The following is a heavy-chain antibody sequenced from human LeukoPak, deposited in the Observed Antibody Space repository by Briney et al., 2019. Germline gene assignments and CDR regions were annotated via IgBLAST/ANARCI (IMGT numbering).Heavy chain of an antibody. CDR3: ARENTLYYYDSSGYSTFDY. J-gene: IGHJ4*02. V-gene: IGHV3-7*01. Sequence: GGSLRLSCAASGFTFSSYWMSWVRQAPGKGLEWVANIKQDGSEKYYVDSVKGRFTISRDNAKNSLYLQMNSLRAEDTAVYYCARENTLYYYDSSGYSTFDYWGQGTLVTVSS. CDR2: IKQDGSEK. D-gene: IGHD3-22*01. CDR1: GFTFSSYW.